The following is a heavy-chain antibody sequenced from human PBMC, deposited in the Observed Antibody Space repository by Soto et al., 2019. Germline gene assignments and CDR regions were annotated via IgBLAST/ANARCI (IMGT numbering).Heavy chain of an antibody. CDR1: GGTFSSYA. V-gene: IGHV1-69*13. D-gene: IGHD2-15*01. CDR2: IIPIFGTA. CDR3: ARNRDIDTGAFDY. Sequence: ASVKVSCKASGGTFSSYAISWVRQAPGQGLEWMGGIIPIFGTANYAQKFQGRVTITADESTSTAYMELSSLRSEDTAVYYCARNRDIDTGAFDYWGQGTLVTGSS. J-gene: IGHJ4*02.